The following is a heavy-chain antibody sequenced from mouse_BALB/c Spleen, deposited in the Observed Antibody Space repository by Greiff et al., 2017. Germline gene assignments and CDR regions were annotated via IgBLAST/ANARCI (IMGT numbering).Heavy chain of an antibody. V-gene: IGHV4-1*02. Sequence: EVQLEESAGGLVQPGGSLKLSCAASGFAFSSYWMRWVRQAPGQGLEWIGEINPDSSTINYTPSLKDKFIISRDNAKNTLYLQMSKVRSEDTALYYCARADYDNDYGFDYWGQGTTLTVSS. D-gene: IGHD2-4*01. CDR3: ARADYDNDYGFDY. CDR1: GFAFSSYW. J-gene: IGHJ2*01. CDR2: INPDSSTI.